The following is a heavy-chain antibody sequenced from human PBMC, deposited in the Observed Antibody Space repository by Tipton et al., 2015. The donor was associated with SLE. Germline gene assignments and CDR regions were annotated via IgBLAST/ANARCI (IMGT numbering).Heavy chain of an antibody. CDR1: GGSITSRY. J-gene: IGHJ4*02. D-gene: IGHD3-22*01. V-gene: IGHV4-59*11. CDR2: IYYSGTT. CDR3: ARVPFTMTHDY. Sequence: LRLSCTVSGGSITSRYWNWVRQPPGKGLEWIGYIYYSGTTSYNPSLKSRVTISVDTSKNQFSLKLSSVTAADTAVYYCARVPFTMTHDYWGQGTLVTVSS.